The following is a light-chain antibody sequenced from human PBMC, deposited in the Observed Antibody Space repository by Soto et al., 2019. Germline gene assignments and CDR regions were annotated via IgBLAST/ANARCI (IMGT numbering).Light chain of an antibody. CDR3: QQFRNWPWT. Sequence: EIVLTQSPGTLSVSPGDRVTLSCRASQSISINLAWYQHKPGQAPRLLIHAGSTRATAIPARISGSGSGTEFTLTISSLQSEDFAVYYCQQFRNWPWTFGQGTKGDI. J-gene: IGKJ1*01. CDR1: QSISIN. CDR2: AGS. V-gene: IGKV3D-15*01.